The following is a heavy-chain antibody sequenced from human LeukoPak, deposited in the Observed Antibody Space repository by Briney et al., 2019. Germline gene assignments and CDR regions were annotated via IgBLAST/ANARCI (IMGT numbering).Heavy chain of an antibody. CDR3: ARNGIAAEVTAFDI. D-gene: IGHD6-13*01. CDR2: ISSSSYI. J-gene: IGHJ3*02. V-gene: IGHV3-21*01. CDR1: GFTFSSYS. Sequence: GGSLRLSCAASGFTFSSYSMNWVRQAQGKGLEWVSSISSSSYIYYADSVKGRFTISRDNAKNSLYLQMNSLRAEDTAVYYCARNGIAAEVTAFDIWGQGTMVTVSS.